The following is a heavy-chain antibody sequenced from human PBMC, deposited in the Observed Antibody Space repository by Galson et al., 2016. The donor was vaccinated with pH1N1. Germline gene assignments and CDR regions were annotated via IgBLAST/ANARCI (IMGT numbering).Heavy chain of an antibody. Sequence: QSGAEVKKPGESLKISCEVFGYKFTTYWIGWVRQMPGKGLEWMGIIYPDDSDTRYNPAFLGQVTISVDKSINTAYLQWNSLKASDTAIYYCARGLLSGFDPWGQGTLVIVSS. J-gene: IGHJ5*02. D-gene: IGHD2-21*01. CDR3: ARGLLSGFDP. CDR2: IYPDDSDT. V-gene: IGHV5-51*03. CDR1: GYKFTTYW.